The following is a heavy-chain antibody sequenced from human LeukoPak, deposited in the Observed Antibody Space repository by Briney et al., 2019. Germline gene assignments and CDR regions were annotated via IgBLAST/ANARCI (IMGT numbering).Heavy chain of an antibody. J-gene: IGHJ4*02. D-gene: IGHD7-27*01. V-gene: IGHV1-69*01. CDR1: GGTFSSYA. CDR2: IIPIFGTA. CDR3: AREPSLTGDQEAYFDY. Sequence: GSSVKVSCKASGGTFSSYAISWVRQAPGQGLEWMGGIIPIFGTANYAQKFQGRVTITADESTSTAYMELSSLRSEDTAVYYCAREPSLTGDQEAYFDYWGQGTLVTVSS.